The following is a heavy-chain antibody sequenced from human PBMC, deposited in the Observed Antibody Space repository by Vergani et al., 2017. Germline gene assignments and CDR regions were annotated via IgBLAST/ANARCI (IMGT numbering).Heavy chain of an antibody. Sequence: QVQLQESGPGLVKPSETLSLTCTVSGGSISSYYWSWIRQPPGKGLEWIGYIYYSGSTNYNPSLKSRVTISVDTSKNQFSLKLSSVTAADTAVYYCARVGYCSSTSGSAGDTFDYWGQGTLVTVSS. CDR2: IYYSGST. D-gene: IGHD2-2*01. CDR1: GGSISSYY. V-gene: IGHV4-59*01. J-gene: IGHJ4*02. CDR3: ARVGYCSSTSGSAGDTFDY.